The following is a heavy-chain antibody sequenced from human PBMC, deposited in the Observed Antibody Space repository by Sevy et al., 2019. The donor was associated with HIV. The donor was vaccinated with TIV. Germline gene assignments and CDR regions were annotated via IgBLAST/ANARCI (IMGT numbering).Heavy chain of an antibody. CDR2: ISAYNGNT. CDR1: GYTFTSYG. V-gene: IGHV1-18*01. D-gene: IGHD1-20*01. Sequence: ASVKVSCKASGYTFTSYGISWVRQAPGQGLEWMGWISAYNGNTNYAQKLQGRVTMTTDTSTRTAYMELRSLRSDDTAVYYCAREQKSYNWNGYFQHWGQGTLVTVSS. J-gene: IGHJ1*01. CDR3: AREQKSYNWNGYFQH.